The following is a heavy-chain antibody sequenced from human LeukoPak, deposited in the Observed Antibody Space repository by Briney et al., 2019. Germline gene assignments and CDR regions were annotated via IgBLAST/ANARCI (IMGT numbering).Heavy chain of an antibody. CDR3: ARRGVPGSFFDY. CDR1: GGSVHSYY. Sequence: SETLSLTCTVSGGSVHSYYWSWIRQPPGKGLEWIGSIYYSGTTYYNPSLKSRVTISVDTSKNQFSLKLSSVTAADTAVYYCARRGVPGSFFDYWGQGTLVTVPS. V-gene: IGHV4-59*05. D-gene: IGHD3-10*01. CDR2: IYYSGTT. J-gene: IGHJ4*02.